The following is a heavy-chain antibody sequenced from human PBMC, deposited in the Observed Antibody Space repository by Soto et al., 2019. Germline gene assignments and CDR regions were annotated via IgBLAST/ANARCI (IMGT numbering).Heavy chain of an antibody. CDR3: ARGGSSGWYGQFDY. V-gene: IGHV3-7*05. CDR1: GFTFGSYR. Sequence: EVQLVESGGGLVQPGGSLRLSCAASGFTFGSYRMSWVRQAPGKGLEWVANIKQDGNEKYYVDSVKGRFTISRDNAKNSLYLQMNSLRAEDTAVYYCARGGSSGWYGQFDYWGQGTLVTVSS. J-gene: IGHJ4*02. CDR2: IKQDGNEK. D-gene: IGHD6-19*01.